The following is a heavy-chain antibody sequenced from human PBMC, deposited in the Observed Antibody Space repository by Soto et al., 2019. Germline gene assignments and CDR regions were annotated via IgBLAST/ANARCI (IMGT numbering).Heavy chain of an antibody. CDR1: GYTFTSYA. V-gene: IGHV1-3*01. D-gene: IGHD3-10*01. Sequence: ASVKVSCKASGYTFTSYAMHWVRQAPGQRLEWMGWINAGDGNTKYSQKFQGRVTITRDTSASTAYMELRSLRSDDTAVYYCARGVGSGTYYNQYNWFDPWGQGTLVTVSS. CDR2: INAGDGNT. CDR3: ARGVGSGTYYNQYNWFDP. J-gene: IGHJ5*02.